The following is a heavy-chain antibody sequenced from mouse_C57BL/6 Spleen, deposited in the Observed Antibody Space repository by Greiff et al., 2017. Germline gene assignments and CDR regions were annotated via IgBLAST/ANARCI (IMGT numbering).Heavy chain of an antibody. CDR3: ARGTSNLWFAY. CDR2: INPGSGGT. D-gene: IGHD2-5*01. V-gene: IGHV1-54*01. CDR1: GYAFTNYL. Sequence: VQLQQSGAELVRPGTSVKVSCKASGYAFTNYLIEWVKQRPGQGLEWIGVINPGSGGTNYNEKFKGKATLTADKSSSTAYMQLSSLTSEDSAVSFGARGTSNLWFAYWGQGTPLTVSA. J-gene: IGHJ3*01.